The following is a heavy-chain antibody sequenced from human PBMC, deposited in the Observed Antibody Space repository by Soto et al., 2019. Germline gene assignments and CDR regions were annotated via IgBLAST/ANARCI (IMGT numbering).Heavy chain of an antibody. CDR1: GYNFTAFW. CDR2: IDPSDSYT. J-gene: IGHJ5*01. V-gene: IGHV5-10-1*01. Sequence: PGESLKISCXASGYNFTAFWIHWVRQMPGKGLEWLGKIDPSDSYTNYSPSFEGHVTISTDNSITTAYLQWSSLRASDTALYLCARVHKNWFDSWAQGTMVTVSS. CDR3: ARVHKNWFDS.